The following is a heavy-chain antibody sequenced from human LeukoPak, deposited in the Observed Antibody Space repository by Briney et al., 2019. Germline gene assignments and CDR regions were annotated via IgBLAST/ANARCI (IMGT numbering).Heavy chain of an antibody. CDR1: GGSFSGYY. D-gene: IGHD2-2*02. J-gene: IGHJ4*02. Sequence: SETLSLTCAVYGGSFSGYYWSWIRQPPGKGLEWIGEINHSGSTNYNPSLKSRVTISVDTSKNQFSLKLSSVTAADTAVYYCARGRDYQLLYVFTNGIDYWGQGTLVTASS. V-gene: IGHV4-34*01. CDR3: ARGRDYQLLYVFTNGIDY. CDR2: INHSGST.